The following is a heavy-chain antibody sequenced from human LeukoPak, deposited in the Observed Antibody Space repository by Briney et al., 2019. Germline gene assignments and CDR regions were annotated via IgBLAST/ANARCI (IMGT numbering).Heavy chain of an antibody. V-gene: IGHV4-61*01. CDR3: ARDHFGSLDS. CDR2: DYCGGNT. Sequence: PSETLSLTCTVSGFSVTTDSYCWGWIRQPPGKGLEWIGYDYCGGNTNYDPSLKRRVTISVDTSKNQFSLTLTFVTAADTAVYFCARDHFGSLDSWGQGILVTVSS. J-gene: IGHJ4*02. CDR1: GFSVTTDSYC. D-gene: IGHD3-10*01.